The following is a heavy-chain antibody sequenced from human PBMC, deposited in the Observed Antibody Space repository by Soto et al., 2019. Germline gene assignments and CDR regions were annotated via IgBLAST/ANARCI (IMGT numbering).Heavy chain of an antibody. Sequence: GGSLRLSCAASGFTFSSYAMSWVRQAPGKGLEGVSAISGSGGSTYYADSVKGRFTISRDNSKNTLYLQMNSLRAEDTAVYYCAKFSGYYFYFDYWGQGTLVTVSS. D-gene: IGHD3-22*01. CDR2: ISGSGGST. J-gene: IGHJ4*02. CDR3: AKFSGYYFYFDY. V-gene: IGHV3-23*01. CDR1: GFTFSSYA.